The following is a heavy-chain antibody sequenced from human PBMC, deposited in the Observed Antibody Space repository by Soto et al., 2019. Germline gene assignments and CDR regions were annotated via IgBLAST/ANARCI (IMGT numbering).Heavy chain of an antibody. CDR1: GGAFSSYA. CDR3: ASGYYYDSSGYWAVDV. CDR2: IIPIFGTA. Sequence: ASVKVSCKASGGAFSSYAISWVRQAPGQGLEWMGGIIPIFGTANYAQKFQGRVTITADESTSTAYMELSSLRSEDTAVYYCASGYYYDSSGYWAVDVWGQGTTVTVSS. J-gene: IGHJ6*02. D-gene: IGHD3-22*01. V-gene: IGHV1-69*13.